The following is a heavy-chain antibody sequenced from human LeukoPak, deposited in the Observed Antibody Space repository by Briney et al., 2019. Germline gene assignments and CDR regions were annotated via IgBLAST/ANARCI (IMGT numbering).Heavy chain of an antibody. J-gene: IGHJ5*02. D-gene: IGHD3-9*01. CDR3: ARVTVRYFDWLPRSHNWFDP. CDR1: GFTFSSYW. CDR2: IKQDGSEK. Sequence: GGSLRLSCAASGFTFSSYWMSWVRQAPGKGLEWVANIKQDGSEKYYVDSVKGRFTISRDNAKNSLYLQMNSLRAEDTAVYYCARVTVRYFDWLPRSHNWFDPWGQGTLVTVSS. V-gene: IGHV3-7*01.